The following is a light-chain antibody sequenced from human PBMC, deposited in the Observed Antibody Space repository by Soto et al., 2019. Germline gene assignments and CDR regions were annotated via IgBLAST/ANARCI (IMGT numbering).Light chain of an antibody. CDR2: AVT. J-gene: IGLJ2*01. CDR3: TSQSDSRPVV. CDR1: SSDIGLNNY. Sequence: QSVLTQPASVSGSPGQSITISCTGTSSDIGLNNYVSWYQQHPGKAPALIIYAVTYRPSGVSSRFSGSKSGDTASLTISGLRTEDEADYYCTSQSDSRPVVFGGGTKVTVL. V-gene: IGLV2-14*03.